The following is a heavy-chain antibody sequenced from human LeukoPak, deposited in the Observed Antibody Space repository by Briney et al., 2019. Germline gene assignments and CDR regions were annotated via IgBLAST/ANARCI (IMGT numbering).Heavy chain of an antibody. Sequence: SGGSLRLSCAASGFTFSGYSMNWVRQAPGRGLEWVSYISSGSSTKSYEDSVKGRFTFSRANAKKSLYLKMNSRRDEDRAVYYCARDLLSVYWGQGTLVTVSS. J-gene: IGHJ4*02. V-gene: IGHV3-48*02. CDR2: ISSGSSTK. CDR3: ARDLLSVY. D-gene: IGHD2/OR15-2a*01. CDR1: GFTFSGYS.